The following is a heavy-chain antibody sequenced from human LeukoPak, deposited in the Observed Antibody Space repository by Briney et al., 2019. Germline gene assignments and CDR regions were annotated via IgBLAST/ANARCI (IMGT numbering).Heavy chain of an antibody. Sequence: PGGSLRLSCAASGFTFSSYAMSWVRQAPGKGLEWVSSISGSGSSTYFADSVKGRFTISRYNSKNTLYLQMNSLRAEDTAVYYCAKDRMVRGVIPYYSDYWRQGTLVTVSS. CDR1: GFTFSSYA. CDR3: AKDRMVRGVIPYYSDY. V-gene: IGHV3-23*01. J-gene: IGHJ4*02. CDR2: ISGSGSST. D-gene: IGHD3-10*01.